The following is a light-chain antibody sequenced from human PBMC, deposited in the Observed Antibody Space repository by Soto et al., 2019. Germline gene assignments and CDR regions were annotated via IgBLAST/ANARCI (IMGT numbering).Light chain of an antibody. CDR1: QDIANS. CDR2: DAS. J-gene: IGKJ5*01. V-gene: IGKV1-33*01. CDR3: QQYDDPSIT. Sequence: DIQMTQSPSSLSASVGDRVTISCQASQDIANSLNWYRQKPWKAPYLLIYDASKLQTGVPSRFSGSGSGTHFTLTISSLQSEDIATYYFQQYDDPSITFGQGTRLDVK.